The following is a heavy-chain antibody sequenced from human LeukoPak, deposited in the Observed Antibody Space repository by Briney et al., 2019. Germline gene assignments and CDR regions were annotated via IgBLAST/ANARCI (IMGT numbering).Heavy chain of an antibody. CDR1: GFTFRSYS. CDR2: ISKKGGST. V-gene: IGHV3-64D*09. J-gene: IGHJ4*02. D-gene: IGHD1-26*01. Sequence: GGSLRLSCSASGFTFRSYSMHWVRQAPGKGLEDVSGISKKGGSTYYADSVKGRFTISRDNSKNTLHLQMSSLRADDTAVYYCVKSGTWADFDSWGQGTLVTVSS. CDR3: VKSGTWADFDS.